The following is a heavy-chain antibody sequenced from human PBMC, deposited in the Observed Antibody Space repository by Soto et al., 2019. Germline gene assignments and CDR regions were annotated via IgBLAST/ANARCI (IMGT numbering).Heavy chain of an antibody. CDR3: AKGAVAGTPTSYYYPGMDV. CDR1: GGTFRTYA. J-gene: IGHJ6*02. CDR2: IIPIFGTI. D-gene: IGHD6-19*01. Sequence: QVQLLQSGAEVKKPGSSVRVSCEASGGTFRTYAISWVRQAPGQGLEWMGEIIPIFGTINYAQKFQGRLTITADESTATVYRDLRSLTSDDTALYYCAKGAVAGTPTSYYYPGMDVWGQGTTVTVSS. V-gene: IGHV1-69*12.